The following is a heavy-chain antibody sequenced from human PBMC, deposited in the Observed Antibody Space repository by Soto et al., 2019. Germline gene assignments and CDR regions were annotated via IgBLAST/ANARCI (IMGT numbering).Heavy chain of an antibody. D-gene: IGHD2-15*01. CDR2: IHYSGNT. Sequence: SETLSLTCTVSGGSITTYYWSWIRQPPGKGLEWIGYIHYSGNTDYNPSLKSRLNTSVDRSKNQLTLNLSSVTAADTAVYYCARLLRPSHSERYYMDVWGKGTTVSVSS. J-gene: IGHJ6*03. CDR1: GGSITTYY. V-gene: IGHV4-59*08. CDR3: ARLLRPSHSERYYMDV.